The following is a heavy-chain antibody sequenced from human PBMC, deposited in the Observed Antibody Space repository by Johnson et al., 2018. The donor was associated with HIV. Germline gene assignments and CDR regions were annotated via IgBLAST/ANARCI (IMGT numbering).Heavy chain of an antibody. D-gene: IGHD1-26*01. J-gene: IGHJ3*02. V-gene: IGHV3-20*04. CDR2: IKWSGGST. CDR3: VRVGGNGNYFFDPFDM. Sequence: VQLVESGGGVVQPGRSLRLSCAASGFTFDGYGMSWVRQAPGKGLEWVSGIKWSGGSTGYADSVKARFMISRDNAKNSLYLQMNSLRVEDTALYYCVRVGGNGNYFFDPFDMWGQGTMVTVSS. CDR1: GFTFDGYG.